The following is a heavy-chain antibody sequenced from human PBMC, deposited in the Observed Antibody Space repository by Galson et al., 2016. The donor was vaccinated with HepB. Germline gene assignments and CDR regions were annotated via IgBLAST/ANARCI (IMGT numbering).Heavy chain of an antibody. CDR2: ISGYNGAT. J-gene: IGHJ4*02. Sequence: SVKVSCKASGYTFSSYGISWVRQAPGKGLEWMGWISGYNGATDYAQKVQGRVTMTTDTSTSTAYMELRSLRSDDTAVYYCARGPGNYYFDYWGQGTLVTVSS. V-gene: IGHV1-18*04. CDR3: ARGPGNYYFDY. D-gene: IGHD1-7*01. CDR1: GYTFSSYG.